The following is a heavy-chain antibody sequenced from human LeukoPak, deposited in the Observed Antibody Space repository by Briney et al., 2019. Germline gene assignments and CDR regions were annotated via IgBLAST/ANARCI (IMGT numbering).Heavy chain of an antibody. V-gene: IGHV3-7*01. Sequence: GGSLRLSCAASGFIFSSYWVSWVRQAPGKGPEWVANIKEDGSEKKYVDSVKGRFTISRDNAKNSVYLQMNSLRAEDTAVYYCAKGYSYGSGYAFDIWGQGTMVTVSS. CDR2: IKEDGSEK. CDR3: AKGYSYGSGYAFDI. D-gene: IGHD5-18*01. CDR1: GFIFSSYW. J-gene: IGHJ3*02.